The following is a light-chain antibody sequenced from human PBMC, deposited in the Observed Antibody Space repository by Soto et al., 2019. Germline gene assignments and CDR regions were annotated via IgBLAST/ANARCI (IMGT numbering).Light chain of an antibody. J-gene: IGKJ1*01. V-gene: IGKV3-20*01. CDR1: QSVSNNY. CDR2: DAS. Sequence: IVLTQSPCTLSLSTGERATLSCRASQSVSNNYLAWYQQKPGQAPRLLIYDASNRATGIPDRFSGSGSGTDFTLTISRLEPEDFAVYYCQQYGSSGTFGQGTMVDI. CDR3: QQYGSSGT.